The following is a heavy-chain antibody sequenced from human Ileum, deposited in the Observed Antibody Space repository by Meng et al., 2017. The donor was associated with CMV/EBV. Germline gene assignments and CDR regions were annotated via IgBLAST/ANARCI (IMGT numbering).Heavy chain of an antibody. V-gene: IGHV4-61*02. Sequence: QVQLQESGPGLVKPSQALSLSCSVSGASFSSGNYYWTWIRQPAGKGLEWIGGIYSSGSSKCSPSLKSSVTMSVDTSKNQFSLKLSSVTAAETAAYYCARGVSVAGHWWFDLWGQGTLVTVSS. CDR1: GASFSSGNYY. CDR3: ARGVSVAGHWWFDL. J-gene: IGHJ5*02. CDR2: IYSSGSS. D-gene: IGHD6-19*01.